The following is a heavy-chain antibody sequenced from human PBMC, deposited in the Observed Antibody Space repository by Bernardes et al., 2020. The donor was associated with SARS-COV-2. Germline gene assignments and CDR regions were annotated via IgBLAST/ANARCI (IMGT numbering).Heavy chain of an antibody. CDR3: AKDLYGSGTGGLDV. CDR2: IRGSGDST. CDR1: GFTFRSYA. V-gene: IGHV3-23*01. D-gene: IGHD3-10*01. J-gene: IGHJ6*02. Sequence: GGSLRLSCAASGFTFRSYAMIWVRQAPGKGLEWVSTIRGSGDSTYYADSVKGRFTISRDNSKNTLYLQMNSLRAEDTAVYYCAKDLYGSGTGGLDVWCQGTTVTVSS.